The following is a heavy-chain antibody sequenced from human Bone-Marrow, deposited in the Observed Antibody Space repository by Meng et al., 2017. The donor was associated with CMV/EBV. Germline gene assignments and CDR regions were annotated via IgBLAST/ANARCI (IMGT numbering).Heavy chain of an antibody. CDR1: GDTLTAYA. CDR3: GRVTAFLNYAVDV. V-gene: IGHV1-69*04. CDR2: IIPVLNLP. Sequence: KASGDTLTAYAITWVRQAPGQGLQWMGRIIPVLNLPTYAQSFQDRVTITADKSTGTTYMELSSLRFEDTAVYYCGRVTAFLNYAVDVWGRGTTVTVSS. J-gene: IGHJ6*02. D-gene: IGHD2-21*02.